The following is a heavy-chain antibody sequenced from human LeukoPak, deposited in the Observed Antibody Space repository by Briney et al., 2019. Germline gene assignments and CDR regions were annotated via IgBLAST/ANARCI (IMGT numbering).Heavy chain of an antibody. J-gene: IGHJ6*03. D-gene: IGHD2-2*01. CDR3: ARGLVGYCSSTMCSHRPSLSMDI. Sequence: SETLSLTCAVYGGSFSGYYWSWIRQPPGKGLEWIGEINHSGSTNYNPSLKSRVTISVDTSKNQFSLKLSSVTAADTAVYYCARGLVGYCSSTMCSHRPSLSMDIWGKGTTVTVSS. CDR1: GGSFSGYY. V-gene: IGHV4-34*01. CDR2: INHSGST.